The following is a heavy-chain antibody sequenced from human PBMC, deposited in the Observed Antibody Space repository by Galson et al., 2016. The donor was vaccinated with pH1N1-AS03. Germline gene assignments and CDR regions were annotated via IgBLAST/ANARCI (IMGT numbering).Heavy chain of an antibody. CDR3: ATDGTNGLLRWKY. CDR2: ISGDGDVT. CDR1: GFTSSNFA. Sequence: SLRLSCAASGFTSSNFAMSWVRQGPGEGLEWVSAISGDGDVTYYADSMKGRVTITRDNSKATLYLQMSGLRAEDTAEYYCATDGTNGLLRWKYWGQGTLVTVSS. D-gene: IGHD4-23*01. V-gene: IGHV3-23*01. J-gene: IGHJ4*02.